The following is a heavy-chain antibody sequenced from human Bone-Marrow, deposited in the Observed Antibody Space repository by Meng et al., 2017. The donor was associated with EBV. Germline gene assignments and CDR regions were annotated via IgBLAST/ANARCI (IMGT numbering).Heavy chain of an antibody. V-gene: IGHV3-21*01. CDR2: ISSTGTHI. CDR1: GPFTFSNYG. CDR3: TRVSANFVDY. Sequence: EVKLVESGGGLVKPGGSVRRSCAASGPFTFSNYGMSWVRQAPGKGLEWVSSISSTGTHIHYADSVKGRFTISRDNSKKSVYLQMSGLRAEDTAVYYCTRVSANFVDYWGMGTLVTVSS. D-gene: IGHD4/OR15-4a*01. J-gene: IGHJ4*02.